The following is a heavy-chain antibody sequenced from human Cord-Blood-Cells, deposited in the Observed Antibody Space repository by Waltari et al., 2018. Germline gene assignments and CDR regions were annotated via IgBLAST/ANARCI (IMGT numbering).Heavy chain of an antibody. CDR3: ARRSRIAAAVDY. CDR2: INHSGST. J-gene: IGHJ4*02. D-gene: IGHD6-13*01. CDR1: GGSFSGYY. V-gene: IGHV4-34*01. Sequence: QVQLQQWGAGLLKPSETLSLTCAVYGGSFSGYYWSWIRQPPGKGLEWIGEINHSGSTNYNPSLKSRVTISVDTSKNQFSLKLSSVTAADTAVYYCARRSRIAAAVDYWGQGTLVTVSS.